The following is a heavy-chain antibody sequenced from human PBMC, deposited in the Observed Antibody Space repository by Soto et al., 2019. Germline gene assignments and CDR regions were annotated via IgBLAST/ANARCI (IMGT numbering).Heavy chain of an antibody. CDR1: GYTFTSYY. D-gene: IGHD6-19*01. Sequence: ASVKVSCKASGYTFTSYYISWVRQAPGQGLEWMGWISAYNGNTNYAQKFQGRVTMTRNTSISTAYMELSSLRSEDTAVYYCARERTVAGNDYWGQGTLVTVSS. CDR3: ARERTVAGNDY. V-gene: IGHV1-18*01. CDR2: ISAYNGNT. J-gene: IGHJ4*02.